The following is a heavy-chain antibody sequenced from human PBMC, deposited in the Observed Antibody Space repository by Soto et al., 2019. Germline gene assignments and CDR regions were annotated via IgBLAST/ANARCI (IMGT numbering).Heavy chain of an antibody. Sequence: QVQLVESGGGVVQPGRSLRLSCAASGFTFSSYGMHWVRQAPGKGLEWVAVIWYDGSNKYYADSVKGRFTISRDNSKNTLYLQMNSLRAEDTAVYYCARVVSGWYDTVDYWGQGTLVTVSS. CDR3: ARVVSGWYDTVDY. V-gene: IGHV3-33*01. D-gene: IGHD6-19*01. CDR2: IWYDGSNK. CDR1: GFTFSSYG. J-gene: IGHJ4*02.